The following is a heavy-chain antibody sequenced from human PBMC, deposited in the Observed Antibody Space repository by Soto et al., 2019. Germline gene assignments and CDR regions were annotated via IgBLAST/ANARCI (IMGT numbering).Heavy chain of an antibody. J-gene: IGHJ6*02. Sequence: PGGSLRLSCAASGFTFSSYGMHWVRQAPGKGLEWVAVISYDGSNKYYADSVKGRFTISRDNSKNTLYLQMNSLRAEDTAVYYCASTGRGQLWLRLYYGMDVWGQGTTVTVSS. V-gene: IGHV3-30*03. CDR1: GFTFSSYG. CDR3: ASTGRGQLWLRLYYGMDV. D-gene: IGHD5-18*01. CDR2: ISYDGSNK.